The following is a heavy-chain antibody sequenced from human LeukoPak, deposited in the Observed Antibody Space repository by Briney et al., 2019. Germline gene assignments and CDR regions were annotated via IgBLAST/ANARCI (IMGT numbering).Heavy chain of an antibody. V-gene: IGHV4-30-2*01. Sequence: PSETLSLTCTVSGGSISSGGYYWSWIRQPPGKGLEWIGYIYHSGSTYYNPSLKSRVTISVDRSKNQFSLKLSSVTAADTAVYYCARTLTAGYSSGWYGGVPADYWGQGTLVTVSS. J-gene: IGHJ4*02. CDR2: IYHSGST. CDR1: GGSISSGGYY. D-gene: IGHD6-19*01. CDR3: ARTLTAGYSSGWYGGVPADY.